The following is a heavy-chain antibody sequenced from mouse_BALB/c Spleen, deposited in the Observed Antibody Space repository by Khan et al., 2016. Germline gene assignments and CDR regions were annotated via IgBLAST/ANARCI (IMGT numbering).Heavy chain of an antibody. V-gene: IGHV3-2*02. D-gene: IGHD2-1*01. CDR2: ISYSGST. CDR3: GPYGNYRYFDC. J-gene: IGHJ2*01. CDR1: GYSITSDYA. Sequence: EVQLQESGPGLVKPSQSLSLTCTVTGYSITSDYAWNWIRQFPGNKLEWMGYISYSGSTCYNPYLKSRIFTTRDASKHQFFLQSNFATTEDTATYSCGPYGNYRYFDCGGQGTTLTVSS.